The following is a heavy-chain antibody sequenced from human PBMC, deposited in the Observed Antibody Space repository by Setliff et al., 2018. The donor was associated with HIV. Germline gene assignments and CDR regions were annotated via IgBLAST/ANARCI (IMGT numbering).Heavy chain of an antibody. CDR2: IYYSGST. CDR3: ARLVSSSWSYYFDS. D-gene: IGHD6-13*01. CDR1: GGSISSNW. J-gene: IGHJ4*02. V-gene: IGHV4-59*04. Sequence: SETLSLTCTVSGGSISSNWWGWIRQPPGKGLEWIGYIYYSGSTCYNPSLESRVTMSVDTSKNQFSLRLSSVTAADTAVYYCARLVSSSWSYYFDSWGQGTLVTVSS.